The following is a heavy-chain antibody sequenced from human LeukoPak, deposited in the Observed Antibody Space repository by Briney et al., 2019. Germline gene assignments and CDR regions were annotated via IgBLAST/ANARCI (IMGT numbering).Heavy chain of an antibody. D-gene: IGHD5-18*01. J-gene: IGHJ6*03. Sequence: ASVKLSCNASGYTFTGYYMHWVRQAPGQGLEWMGWINPNSGGTNYAQKFQGRVTMTRDTSISTAYMELSRLRSDDTAVYYCARDGYSYGYYYYYSMDVWGKGTTVTVSS. CDR1: GYTFTGYY. CDR2: INPNSGGT. V-gene: IGHV1-2*02. CDR3: ARDGYSYGYYYYYSMDV.